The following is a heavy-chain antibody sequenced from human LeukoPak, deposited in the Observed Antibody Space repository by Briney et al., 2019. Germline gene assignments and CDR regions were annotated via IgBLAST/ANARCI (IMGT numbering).Heavy chain of an antibody. J-gene: IGHJ5*02. CDR3: AREAPSNIVVVPGSWFDP. V-gene: IGHV1-18*01. CDR2: ISAYNGNT. Sequence: GASVSVSCKASGYTFTSYGIRWVPQAPGQGLEWMGWISAYNGNTNYAQKLQGRVTMTTDTSTSTAYMELRSLRSDDTAVYYCAREAPSNIVVVPGSWFDPWGQGTLVTVSS. D-gene: IGHD2-2*01. CDR1: GYTFTSYG.